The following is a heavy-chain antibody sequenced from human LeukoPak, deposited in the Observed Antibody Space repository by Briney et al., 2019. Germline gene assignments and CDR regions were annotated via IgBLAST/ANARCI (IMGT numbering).Heavy chain of an antibody. D-gene: IGHD6-13*01. CDR3: ARAYSSSWYWNWFDP. V-gene: IGHV4-4*02. CDR1: GGSLSSSNW. CDR2: ISHSGST. Sequence: PSETLSLTCAVSGGSLSSSNWWSWVRQPPGKGLEWIGEISHSGSTNYNSSLKSRVTISVDKSKNQFSLKMSSVTAADTAVYYCARAYSSSWYWNWFDPWGQGTLVTVSS. J-gene: IGHJ5*02.